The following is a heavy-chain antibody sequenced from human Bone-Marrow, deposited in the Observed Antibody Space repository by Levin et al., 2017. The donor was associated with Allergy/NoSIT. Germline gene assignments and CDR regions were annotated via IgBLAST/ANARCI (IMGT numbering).Heavy chain of an antibody. V-gene: IGHV2-5*02. CDR3: AHHRQADSSSDGFGY. J-gene: IGHJ4*02. CDR1: GFSLSTSGVG. CDR2: IYWDDDK. Sequence: SGPTLVKPTQTLTLTCTFSGFSLSTSGVGVGWIRQPPGKALEWPALIYWDDDKRYSPSLKSRLTITKDTSKNQVVLKMTSMDPVDTATYYCAHHRQADSSSDGFGYWGQGSLVTVSS. D-gene: IGHD6-6*01.